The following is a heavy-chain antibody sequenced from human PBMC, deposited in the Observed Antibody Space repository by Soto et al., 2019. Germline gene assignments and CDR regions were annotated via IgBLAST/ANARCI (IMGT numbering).Heavy chain of an antibody. CDR3: ARVFDYYYGMDV. Sequence: QLQLQESGPGLVKPSETLSLTCTVSGGSISSSSYYWGWIRQPPGKGLEWIGSIYYSGSTYYNPSLKSRVTISVDTSKNQFSLKLSSVTAADTAVYYCARVFDYYYGMDVWGQGTTVTVSS. CDR1: GGSISSSSYY. CDR2: IYYSGST. J-gene: IGHJ6*02. V-gene: IGHV4-39*01.